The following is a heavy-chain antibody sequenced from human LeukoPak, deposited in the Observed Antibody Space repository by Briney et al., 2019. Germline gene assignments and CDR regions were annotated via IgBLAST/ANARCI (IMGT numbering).Heavy chain of an antibody. J-gene: IGHJ5*02. CDR3: ARDFSMVRGRLFDP. V-gene: IGHV3-23*01. Sequence: GGSLRLSCAASGFTFSSYAMSWVRQAPGKGLEWVSAISGSGGSTYYADSVKGRFTISRDNSKNTLYLQMNSLRAEDTAVYYCARDFSMVRGRLFDPWGQGTLVTVSS. CDR2: ISGSGGST. CDR1: GFTFSSYA. D-gene: IGHD3-10*01.